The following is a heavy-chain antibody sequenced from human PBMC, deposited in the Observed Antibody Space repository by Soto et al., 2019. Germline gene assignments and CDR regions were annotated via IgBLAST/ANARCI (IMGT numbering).Heavy chain of an antibody. V-gene: IGHV1-8*01. CDR2: MDPNSGNT. CDR3: ATDLYGGKIGWFDP. Sequence: GASVKGSWKAAGYGITIYDINWVRQATGQGLEWMGWMDPNSGNTGYAQKFQGRVTMTRNTSISTAYMELSSLRSEDTAVYYCATDLYGGKIGWFDPWGQGTLVTVSS. D-gene: IGHD4-17*01. CDR1: GYGITIYD. J-gene: IGHJ5*02.